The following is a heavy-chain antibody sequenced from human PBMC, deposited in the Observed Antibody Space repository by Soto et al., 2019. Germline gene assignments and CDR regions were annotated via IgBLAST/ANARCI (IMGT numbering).Heavy chain of an antibody. Sequence: QVQLVQSGTEVKKPGASVKVSCKASGYTFNSYGISWVRQAPGQGLEWMGWISPYDDNTNYAQNLQGRVTMTTDTTARTAYTQLRRLGSDDTAVYYCARGGYYDSSGSRNYHYYGMDAWGQGTTVTVS. CDR3: ARGGYYDSSGSRNYHYYGMDA. D-gene: IGHD3-22*01. V-gene: IGHV1-18*01. CDR1: GYTFNSYG. J-gene: IGHJ6*02. CDR2: ISPYDDNT.